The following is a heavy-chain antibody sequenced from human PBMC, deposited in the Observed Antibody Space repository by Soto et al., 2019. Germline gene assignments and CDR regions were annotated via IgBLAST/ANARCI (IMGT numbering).Heavy chain of an antibody. CDR1: GGSISSYF. V-gene: IGHV4-4*09. Sequence: PSETLSLTCTVSGGSISSYFWSWILQPPGKGLEWIGEIYKSGSTDYNPSLKSRFTISADTSKNQFSLRLSSVTAADTAVYYCARSHHCSCGSCSALNWFDPWGQRTVVTVSS. D-gene: IGHD2-15*01. CDR3: ARSHHCSCGSCSALNWFDP. J-gene: IGHJ5*02. CDR2: IYKSGST.